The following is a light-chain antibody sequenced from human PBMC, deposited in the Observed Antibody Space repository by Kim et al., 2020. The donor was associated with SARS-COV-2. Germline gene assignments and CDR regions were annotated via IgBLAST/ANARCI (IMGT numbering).Light chain of an antibody. V-gene: IGKV3-11*01. J-gene: IGKJ2*01. CDR1: QSVSSY. CDR2: DAC. CDR3: QQRSNWPYT. Sequence: LTRGEGAPLSGRASQSVSSYIAEYQQKPGQAHRLLIYDACNRATGIPARISGSGSGTDFTLTISSLEPEDVAVYYCQQRSNWPYTFGQGTKLEI.